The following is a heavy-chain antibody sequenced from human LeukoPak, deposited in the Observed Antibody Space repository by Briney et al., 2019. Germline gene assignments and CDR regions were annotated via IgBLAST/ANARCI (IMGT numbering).Heavy chain of an antibody. Sequence: GASVKVSCKASGYTFTSYAMHWVRQAPGQRLEGMGWINAGNGNTKYSQKFQGRVTITRDTSASTAYMELSSLRSEDTAVYYCARGGSGFGEEWTHYYYYMDVWGKGTTVTVSS. J-gene: IGHJ6*03. D-gene: IGHD3-3*01. CDR2: INAGNGNT. V-gene: IGHV1-3*01. CDR1: GYTFTSYA. CDR3: ARGGSGFGEEWTHYYYYMDV.